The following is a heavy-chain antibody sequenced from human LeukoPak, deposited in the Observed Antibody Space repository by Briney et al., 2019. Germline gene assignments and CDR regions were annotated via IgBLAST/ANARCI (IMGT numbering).Heavy chain of an antibody. J-gene: IGHJ4*02. CDR1: GFTFSSYS. Sequence: GSLRLSCAASGFTFSSYSMNWVRQAPGKGLEWVSSISSSSSYIYYADSVKGRLTISRDNAKNSLYLQMNSLRAEDTAVYYCARSMKYYDFWSGYDFDYWGQGTLVTVSS. CDR3: ARSMKYYDFWSGYDFDY. V-gene: IGHV3-21*01. CDR2: ISSSSSYI. D-gene: IGHD3-3*01.